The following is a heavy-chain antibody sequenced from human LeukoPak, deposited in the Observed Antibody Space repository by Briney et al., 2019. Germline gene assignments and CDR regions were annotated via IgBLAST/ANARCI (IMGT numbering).Heavy chain of an antibody. CDR1: GGSISSYY. V-gene: IGHV4-59*01. CDR2: IYYSGST. Sequence: SSETLSLTCTVSGGSISSYYWSWIRQPPGKGLEWVGYIYYSGSTNYNPSLKNRGTISVTTSKNQFSLKLASGPPSARPGFYLAREALNAYDSSGYYAWGQGTLVTVSS. CDR3: AREALNAYDSSGYYA. D-gene: IGHD3-22*01. J-gene: IGHJ4*02.